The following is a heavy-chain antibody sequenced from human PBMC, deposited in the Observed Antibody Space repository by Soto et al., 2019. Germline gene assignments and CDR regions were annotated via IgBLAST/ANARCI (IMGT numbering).Heavy chain of an antibody. V-gene: IGHV3-30*18. Sequence: SLRLSCAASGFTFSSYGMHWVRQAPGNGLEWVAVISYDGSNKYYADSVKGRFTISRDNSKNTLYLQMNSLRAEDTAVYYCAKDRTGYCSGGSCFDNWFDPWGQGTLVTVSS. D-gene: IGHD2-15*01. CDR1: GFTFSSYG. CDR3: AKDRTGYCSGGSCFDNWFDP. J-gene: IGHJ5*02. CDR2: ISYDGSNK.